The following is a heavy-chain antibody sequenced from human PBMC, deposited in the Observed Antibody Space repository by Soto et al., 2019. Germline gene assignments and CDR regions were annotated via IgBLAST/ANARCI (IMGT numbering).Heavy chain of an antibody. CDR3: ARSSQYSYDSSEGNFDS. CDR1: GFTFRSYW. J-gene: IGHJ4*02. Sequence: PGGSLRLSCAASGFTFRSYWMHWVRQVPGKGLVWFSRISSDGSTTYYADSVKGRFTISRDNAKNTVYLQMNSLRAEDTAVYYCARSSQYSYDSSEGNFDSWGRGTLVTVSS. CDR2: ISSDGSTT. D-gene: IGHD3-22*01. V-gene: IGHV3-74*01.